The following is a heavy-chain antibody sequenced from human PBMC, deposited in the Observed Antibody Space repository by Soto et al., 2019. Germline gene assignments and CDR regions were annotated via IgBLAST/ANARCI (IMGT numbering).Heavy chain of an antibody. D-gene: IGHD3-3*01. Sequence: GGSLRLSCASSGFTFSSYGMHLVRQAPGKGLEWVAVISYDGSNKYYADSVKGRFTISRDNSKNTLYLQMNSLRAEDTAVYYCATYYDFWSGSLDAFDIWGQGTMVTVSS. CDR1: GFTFSSYG. J-gene: IGHJ3*02. V-gene: IGHV3-30*03. CDR3: ATYYDFWSGSLDAFDI. CDR2: ISYDGSNK.